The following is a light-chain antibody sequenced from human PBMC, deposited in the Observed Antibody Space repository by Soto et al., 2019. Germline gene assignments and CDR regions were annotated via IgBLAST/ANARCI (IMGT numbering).Light chain of an antibody. CDR1: QSLLHSNGYNY. CDR2: LGS. J-gene: IGKJ5*01. Sequence: DIVMTQSPLSLPVTPGAPASISCRSSQSLLHSNGYNYLDWYLQKPGQSPQLLIYLGSNRASGVPERFSGSGSGTDFTLKISRVEAEDGGVYYCMQALQTPTFGQGTRLEIK. V-gene: IGKV2-28*01. CDR3: MQALQTPT.